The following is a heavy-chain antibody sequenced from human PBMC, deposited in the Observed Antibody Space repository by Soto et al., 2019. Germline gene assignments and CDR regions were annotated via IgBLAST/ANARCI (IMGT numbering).Heavy chain of an antibody. V-gene: IGHV4-34*01. J-gene: IGHJ5*02. Sequence: KTSETLSLTCAVYGGSFSGYYWSWIRQPPGKGLEWIGEINHSGSTNYNPSLKSRVTISVDTSKNQFSLKLSSVTAADTAVYYCARAYSYGHNWFDPWGQGTLVTVSS. CDR3: ARAYSYGHNWFDP. CDR1: GGSFSGYY. CDR2: INHSGST. D-gene: IGHD5-18*01.